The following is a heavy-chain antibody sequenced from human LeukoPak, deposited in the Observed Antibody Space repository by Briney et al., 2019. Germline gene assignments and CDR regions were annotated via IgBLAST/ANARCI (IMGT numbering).Heavy chain of an antibody. CDR1: GGSFSGYY. J-gene: IGHJ4*02. CDR3: ARGRDSSGYRTDY. V-gene: IGHV4-34*01. D-gene: IGHD3-22*01. Sequence: SETLSLTCAVYGGSFSGYYWSWIRQPPGKGLEWIGEINHSGSTNYKSSLKSRVTISVDTSKNQFSLKLSSVTAADTAVYYCARGRDSSGYRTDYWGQGTLVTVSS. CDR2: INHSGST.